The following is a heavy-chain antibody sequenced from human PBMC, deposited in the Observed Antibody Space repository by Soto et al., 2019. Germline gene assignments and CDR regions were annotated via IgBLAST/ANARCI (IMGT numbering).Heavy chain of an antibody. Sequence: ASVKVSCKASGYSFTSYYMHWVRQDPGQGLEWMGIINPSGGSTSYAQKFQGRVTMTRDTSTSTVYMELSSLRSEDTAVYYDARDRYYGSGSAYWCGMDVWGQGTTVTVSS. CDR1: GYSFTSYY. J-gene: IGHJ6*02. V-gene: IGHV1-46*01. CDR2: INPSGGST. CDR3: ARDRYYGSGSAYWCGMDV. D-gene: IGHD3-10*01.